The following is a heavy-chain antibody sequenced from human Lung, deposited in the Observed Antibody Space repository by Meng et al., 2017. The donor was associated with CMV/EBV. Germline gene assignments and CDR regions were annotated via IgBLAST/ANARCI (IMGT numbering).Heavy chain of an antibody. J-gene: IGHJ4*02. CDR1: GGSISSDTDY. V-gene: IGHV4-31*03. CDR3: AREWSGYFHY. Sequence: LRLSCTVSGGSISSDTDYWTWIHQYPGKGLEWIGCIYFSGSTAYNPSLKSRLTISVDTSKNQFSLRLNSVTAADTAVYFCAREWSGYFHYWGQGTLVTVSS. CDR2: IYFSGST. D-gene: IGHD2-15*01.